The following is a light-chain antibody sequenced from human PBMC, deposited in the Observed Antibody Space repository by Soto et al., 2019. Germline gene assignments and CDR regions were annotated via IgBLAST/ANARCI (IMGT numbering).Light chain of an antibody. CDR1: SGHSTYS. Sequence: QTVVTQSPSASASLGASVKLTCTLTSGHSTYSIAWHQLQPDKGPRYLMKVNSDGSHSKGDGIPDRFSGSSSGTERYLTISSLQSEDEADYYCQTWATGIQVFGGGTKLTVL. CDR2: VNSDGSH. J-gene: IGLJ3*02. CDR3: QTWATGIQV. V-gene: IGLV4-69*01.